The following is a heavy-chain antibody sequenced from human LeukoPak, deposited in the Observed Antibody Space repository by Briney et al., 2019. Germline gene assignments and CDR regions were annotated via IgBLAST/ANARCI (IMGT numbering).Heavy chain of an antibody. CDR2: IGTTGDT. CDR3: ARESGSGWYVGDDGFDI. V-gene: IGHV3-13*01. Sequence: GGSLRLSCEASGFTFSSYDIHWVRQSTRKGLEWVSRIGTTGDTHYVGSVKGRFTISRENARNSVYLQMNSLRVGDTAVYYCARESGSGWYVGDDGFDIWGKGTMVTVAS. CDR1: GFTFSSYD. D-gene: IGHD6-19*01. J-gene: IGHJ3*02.